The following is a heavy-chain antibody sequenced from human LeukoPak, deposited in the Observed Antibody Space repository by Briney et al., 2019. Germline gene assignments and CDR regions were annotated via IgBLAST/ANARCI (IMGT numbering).Heavy chain of an antibody. Sequence: SETLSLTCTVSGGSISSYYWSWIRQPAGKGLEWIGRIYTSGSTNYNPSLKSRVTISVDTSKNQFSLKLSSVTAADTAVYYCARLSTWFGELFPFDYWGQGTLVTVSS. CDR1: GGSISSYY. V-gene: IGHV4-4*07. J-gene: IGHJ4*02. CDR2: IYTSGST. CDR3: ARLSTWFGELFPFDY. D-gene: IGHD3-10*01.